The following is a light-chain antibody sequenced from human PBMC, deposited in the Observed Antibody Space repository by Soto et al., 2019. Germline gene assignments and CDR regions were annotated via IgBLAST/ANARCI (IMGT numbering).Light chain of an antibody. Sequence: QSVLTPPASVSGGPGLSITISCTGTRRDVGGYDFVSWYQQHPGKAPKVMIYDVSNRPSGVSNRFSGSKSGNTASLTISGLQAEDEADYYCCSYTSSDTYVFGTGTKVTVL. CDR3: CSYTSSDTYV. CDR2: DVS. J-gene: IGLJ1*01. CDR1: RRDVGGYDF. V-gene: IGLV2-14*01.